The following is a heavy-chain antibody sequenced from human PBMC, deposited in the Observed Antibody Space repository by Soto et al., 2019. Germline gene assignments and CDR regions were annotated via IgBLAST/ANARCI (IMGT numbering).Heavy chain of an antibody. Sequence: SETLSLTCTVSGGSISSGDYYWSWIRQPPGKGLEWIGYIYYSGSTYYNPSLKSRVTISVGTSKNQFSLKLSSVTAADTAVYYCARESSKDIVATTSYWGQGTLVTVSS. CDR1: GGSISSGDYY. J-gene: IGHJ4*02. CDR3: ARESSKDIVATTSY. V-gene: IGHV4-30-4*01. CDR2: IYYSGST. D-gene: IGHD5-12*01.